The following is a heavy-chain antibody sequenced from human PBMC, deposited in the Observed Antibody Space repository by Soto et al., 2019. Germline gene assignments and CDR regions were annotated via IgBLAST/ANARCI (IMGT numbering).Heavy chain of an antibody. J-gene: IGHJ4*02. V-gene: IGHV3-11*06. CDR3: ARHSSGWYSDHY. CDR1: GFTFSDYY. D-gene: IGHD6-19*01. CDR2: ISSSSSYT. Sequence: GGSLRLSXAASGFTFSDYYMSWIRQAPGKGLEWVSYISSSSSYTNYADSVKGRFTISRDNAKNSLYLQMNSLRAEDTAVYYCARHSSGWYSDHYWGQGTLVTVSS.